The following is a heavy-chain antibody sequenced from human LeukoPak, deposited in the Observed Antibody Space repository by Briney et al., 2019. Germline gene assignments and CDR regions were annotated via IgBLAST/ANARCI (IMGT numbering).Heavy chain of an antibody. D-gene: IGHD2-8*01. Sequence: SETLSLTCAVSGGNSWDWIRQPPGKGLEWIGSIFQDGNTYYNPSLKSRVTVSVDTSRKQFSLKLISVTAADTAVYYCARRYCNSGICYFYDFWGQGTLVTVSS. J-gene: IGHJ4*02. V-gene: IGHV4-38-2*01. CDR1: GGNS. CDR2: IFQDGNT. CDR3: ARRYCNSGICYFYDF.